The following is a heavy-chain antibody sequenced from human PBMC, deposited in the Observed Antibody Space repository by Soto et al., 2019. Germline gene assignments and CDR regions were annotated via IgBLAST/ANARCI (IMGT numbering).Heavy chain of an antibody. D-gene: IGHD3-3*01. J-gene: IGHJ6*02. V-gene: IGHV3-48*02. CDR1: GFTFSSYS. Sequence: VGSLRLSCAASGFTFSSYSMNWVRHAPGKGLEWVSYISSSSSTIYYADSVKGRFTISRDNAKNSLYLQMNSLRDEDTAVYYCARDSEWGGDYYYYYGMDVWGQGTTVTVSS. CDR3: ARDSEWGGDYYYYYGMDV. CDR2: ISSSSSTI.